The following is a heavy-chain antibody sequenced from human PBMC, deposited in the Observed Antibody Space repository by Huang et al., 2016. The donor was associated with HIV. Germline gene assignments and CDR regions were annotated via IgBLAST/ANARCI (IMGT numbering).Heavy chain of an antibody. J-gene: IGHJ5*02. CDR3: AYQQWLVGGLNH. CDR1: GFAFSSYG. D-gene: IGHD6-19*01. V-gene: IGHV3-21*02. Sequence: EVELVESGGGLVKPGGSLSLSCAASGFAFSSYGMNGVRQAPGKGLEWVEFSGSGSSYRYYADSVKGRVTISRDNAKSSIYLQLDSLRAEDTAVYYCAYQQWLVGGLNHWGQGTLVVVSS. CDR2: SGSGSSYR.